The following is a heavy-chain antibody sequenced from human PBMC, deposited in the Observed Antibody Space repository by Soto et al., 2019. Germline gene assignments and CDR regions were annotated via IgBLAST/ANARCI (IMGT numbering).Heavy chain of an antibody. Sequence: EVQLVESGGGLVQPGRSLRLSCAASGFTFDDYAMHWVRQAPGKGLEWVSGISWNSGSIGYADSVKGRFTISRDNAKNSLYLQINSLRAEDTALYYCAKGGGGFGSTRYYMYVWGKGTTVTVSS. CDR1: GFTFDDYA. V-gene: IGHV3-9*01. CDR3: AKGGGGFGSTRYYMYV. J-gene: IGHJ6*03. CDR2: ISWNSGSI. D-gene: IGHD3-10*01.